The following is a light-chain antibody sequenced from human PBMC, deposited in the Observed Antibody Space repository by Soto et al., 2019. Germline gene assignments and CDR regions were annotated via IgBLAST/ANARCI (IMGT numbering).Light chain of an antibody. CDR3: QQYNNWPRT. Sequence: ETVMTQSEATLSVSPGERATLSCRASQSIHTNLAWYQQKPGQPPRLLIYGASTRVTGIPTRSSGSGSGTEFTLTISSLQSEDFAVYYCQQYNNWPRTFGQGTKVEIK. V-gene: IGKV3-15*01. CDR2: GAS. CDR1: QSIHTN. J-gene: IGKJ1*01.